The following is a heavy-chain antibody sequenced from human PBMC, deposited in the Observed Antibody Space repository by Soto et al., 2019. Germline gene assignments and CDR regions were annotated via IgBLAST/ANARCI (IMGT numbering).Heavy chain of an antibody. V-gene: IGHV3-53*04. CDR3: ARANDRNAFDM. Sequence: EVQLVESGGGLVQPGGSLRLSCVASGFSVSATKYMNWLRQAPDKGLEWVSVIYSGGTYYYADSVKGRFTISRHDSKNTLYLQMDSLRPKDTAVYFWARANDRNAFDMWGQGTMVTVSS. CDR1: GFSVSATKY. J-gene: IGHJ3*02. CDR2: IYSGGTY.